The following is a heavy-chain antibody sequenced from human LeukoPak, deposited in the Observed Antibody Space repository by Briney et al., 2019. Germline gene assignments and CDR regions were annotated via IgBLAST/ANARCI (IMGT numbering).Heavy chain of an antibody. D-gene: IGHD2-2*01. J-gene: IGHJ6*03. CDR3: ARDGCTSTSCYVGVAMDV. Sequence: GGSLRLSCAASGFTLSSYWMHWVRQAPGKGLVWVSRIKSDGSTRYADSVKGRFTISRDNAKNTLYLQMNSLRVEDTAVYYCARDGCTSTSCYVGVAMDVWGKGTMVTVSS. V-gene: IGHV3-74*01. CDR1: GFTLSSYW. CDR2: IKSDGST.